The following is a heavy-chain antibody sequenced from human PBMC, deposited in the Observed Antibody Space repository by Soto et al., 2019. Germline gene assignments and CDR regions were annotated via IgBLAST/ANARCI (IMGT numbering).Heavy chain of an antibody. V-gene: IGHV1-2*04. CDR1: GYTFTGYY. D-gene: IGHD1-26*01. J-gene: IGHJ4*02. Sequence: GASGKVSCKASGYTFTGYYMHWVRQAPGQGLEWMGWINPSSGGTNYAQKFQGWVTMTRDTSISTAYMELSRLRSDDTAVYYCARDAGGSYQPYFAYWGQGTLVPXSS. CDR3: ARDAGGSYQPYFAY. CDR2: INPSSGGT.